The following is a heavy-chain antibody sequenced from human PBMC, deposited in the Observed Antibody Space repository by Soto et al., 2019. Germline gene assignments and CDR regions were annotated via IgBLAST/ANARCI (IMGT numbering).Heavy chain of an antibody. Sequence: SETLSLTCAVSGGSISSSNWWSWVRQPPGKGLEWIGEIYHSGSTNYNPSLKSRVTISVDKSKNQFSLKLSSVTAADTAVYYCARGGTGYYYDSSGYFPFDYWGQGTLVTVSS. V-gene: IGHV4-4*02. CDR1: GGSISSSNW. D-gene: IGHD3-22*01. CDR3: ARGGTGYYYDSSGYFPFDY. CDR2: IYHSGST. J-gene: IGHJ4*02.